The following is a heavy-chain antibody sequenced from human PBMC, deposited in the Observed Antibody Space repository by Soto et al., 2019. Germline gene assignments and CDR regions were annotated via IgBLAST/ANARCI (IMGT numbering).Heavy chain of an antibody. V-gene: IGHV5-10-1*01. D-gene: IGHD2-15*01. Sequence: PGESLKISCNGSGYSFTIYWISWVRQMPGKGLEWMGRIDPSDSYTNYSPSFQGHVTISADKSISTAYLQWSSLKASDTAMYYCARRKSRYSDYYYYYGMDVWGQGTTVTVSS. CDR3: ARRKSRYSDYYYYYGMDV. J-gene: IGHJ6*02. CDR2: IDPSDSYT. CDR1: GYSFTIYW.